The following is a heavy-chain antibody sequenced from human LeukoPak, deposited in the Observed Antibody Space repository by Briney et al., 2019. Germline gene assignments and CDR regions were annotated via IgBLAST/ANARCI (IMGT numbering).Heavy chain of an antibody. CDR3: ATDLVETTDY. D-gene: IGHD1-7*01. V-gene: IGHV1-24*01. CDR2: FDIGDGET. CDR1: GYFLSDLA. Sequence: ASVKVSCKISGYFLSDLAIHWVRQAPGKGLEWIGGFDIGDGETIYAQKFRDRVSIIDDTATDTAYMELRSLTSEVTAVYFCATDLVETTDYWGQGTLVTVSS. J-gene: IGHJ4*02.